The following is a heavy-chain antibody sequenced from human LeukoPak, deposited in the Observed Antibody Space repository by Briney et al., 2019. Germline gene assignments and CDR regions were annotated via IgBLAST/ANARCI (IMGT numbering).Heavy chain of an antibody. V-gene: IGHV1-8*01. J-gene: IGHJ5*02. Sequence: EASVKVSCKASGYTFTSYDINWVRQATGQGLEWMGWMNPNSGNTGYAQKFQGRVTMTKNTSISTAYMELSSLRSEDTAAYYCARGRYSSGWFNWFDPWGQGTLVTVSS. CDR3: ARGRYSSGWFNWFDP. CDR2: MNPNSGNT. CDR1: GYTFTSYD. D-gene: IGHD6-19*01.